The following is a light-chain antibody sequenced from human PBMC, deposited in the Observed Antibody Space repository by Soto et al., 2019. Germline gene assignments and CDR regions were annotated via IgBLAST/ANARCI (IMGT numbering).Light chain of an antibody. Sequence: QSALTQPPSASGSPGQSVTISCTGTSSDVGGYNYVSWYQQHPGKAPKLMIYEVSKRPSGVPDRFSGSKTVNTPSLTVSGLQAEDEADYYCSSYAGSNSYVFGTGTKLTVL. J-gene: IGLJ1*01. CDR2: EVS. CDR3: SSYAGSNSYV. CDR1: SSDVGGYNY. V-gene: IGLV2-8*01.